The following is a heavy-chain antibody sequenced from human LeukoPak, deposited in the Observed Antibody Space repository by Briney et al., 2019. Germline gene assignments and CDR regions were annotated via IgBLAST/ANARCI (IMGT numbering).Heavy chain of an antibody. D-gene: IGHD6-13*01. V-gene: IGHV3-21*01. CDR3: ARDPRKIIAAVNWFDP. Sequence: SCKASGGTFSRYAMNWVRQAPGKGLEWVSSISSSSSYIYYADSVKGRFTISRDNAKNSLYLQMNSLRAEDTAVYYCARDPRKIIAAVNWFDPWGQGTLVTVSS. CDR1: GGTFSRYA. J-gene: IGHJ5*02. CDR2: ISSSSSYI.